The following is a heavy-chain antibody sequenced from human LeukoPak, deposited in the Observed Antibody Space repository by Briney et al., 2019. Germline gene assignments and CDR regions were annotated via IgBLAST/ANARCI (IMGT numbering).Heavy chain of an antibody. CDR1: GVSISSYY. Sequence: SETLSLTCTVSGVSISSYYWSWIRQPPGKGLEWIGYIYYSGSTNYNPSLKSRVTISVDTSKNRFSLKLSSVTAADTAVYYCARGTRNFDYWGQGTLVTVSS. CDR3: ARGTRNFDY. J-gene: IGHJ4*02. D-gene: IGHD3/OR15-3a*01. V-gene: IGHV4-59*08. CDR2: IYYSGST.